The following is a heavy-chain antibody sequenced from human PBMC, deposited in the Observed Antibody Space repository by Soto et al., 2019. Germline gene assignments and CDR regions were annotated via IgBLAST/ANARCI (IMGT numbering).Heavy chain of an antibody. J-gene: IGHJ3*01. V-gene: IGHV3-7*03. CDR3: ARDFDCSSTNCRCVVAFDL. D-gene: IGHD2-2*01. CDR2: INQDASGK. CDR1: GFTFSTSW. Sequence: EVQLVESGGGLVQPGGSLRLSCAASGFTFSTSWMSWVRQAPGKELEWVANINQDASGKYYVDSVKGRLTISRDNAKDSVYLQMNSLRAEDTAVYYCARDFDCSSTNCRCVVAFDLWGQGTTVTVSS.